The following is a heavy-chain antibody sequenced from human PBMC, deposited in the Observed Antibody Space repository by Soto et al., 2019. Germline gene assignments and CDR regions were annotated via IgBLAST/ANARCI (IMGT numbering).Heavy chain of an antibody. Sequence: PSETLSLTCTVSGDSISRGGFSWAWVRHRPGKGLEWIGDIYYDGSIFYNPSLRSRTYISSDKSKNAVFLRLSSMSATDTAVYYCARRTVGASGPTDVWGQGMLVTVSS. D-gene: IGHD1-26*01. V-gene: IGHV4-31*03. J-gene: IGHJ4*02. CDR2: IYYDGSI. CDR3: ARRTVGASGPTDV. CDR1: GDSISRGGFS.